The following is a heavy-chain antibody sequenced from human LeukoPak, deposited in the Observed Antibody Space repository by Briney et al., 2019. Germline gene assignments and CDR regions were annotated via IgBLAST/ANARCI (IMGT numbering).Heavy chain of an antibody. CDR1: GFTFSSYW. Sequence: GGSLRLSCAASGFTFSSYWMSWVRQAPGKGLEWVANIKQDGSEKYYVDSVKGRFTISRDNAKNSLYLQMNSPRAEDTAVYYCARTTSLISSGYLLCDAFDIWGRGTMVTVSS. CDR2: IKQDGSEK. CDR3: ARTTSLISSGYLLCDAFDI. J-gene: IGHJ3*02. V-gene: IGHV3-7*01. D-gene: IGHD3-22*01.